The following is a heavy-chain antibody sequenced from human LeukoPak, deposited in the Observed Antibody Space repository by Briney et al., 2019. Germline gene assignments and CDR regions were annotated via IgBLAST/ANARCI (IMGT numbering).Heavy chain of an antibody. CDR2: ISVYNGNT. J-gene: IGHJ3*01. CDR3: ARDIHDILTGYPANPFDV. CDR1: GYTFINYG. V-gene: IGHV1-18*01. Sequence: GASGKVSCKASGYTFINYGISWVRQAPAQGLEWMGWISVYNGNTNYAQKLQDRVTMTTDTSTSTAYMELRSLRSDDTAVYYCARDIHDILTGYPANPFDVWGRGTMVTVSS. D-gene: IGHD3-9*01.